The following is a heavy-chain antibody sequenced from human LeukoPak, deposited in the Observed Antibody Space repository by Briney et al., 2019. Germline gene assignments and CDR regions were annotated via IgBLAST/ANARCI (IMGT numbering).Heavy chain of an antibody. Sequence: GGSLRLSCAASGFTFSSYGMNWVRQAPGKGLEWVSSISSSSSYIYYADSVKGRFTISRDNAKNSLYLQMNSLRAEDTAVYYCARRGSGSYYGSLGYWGQGPLVTDSS. CDR3: ARRGSGSYYGSLGY. V-gene: IGHV3-21*01. CDR2: ISSSSSYI. D-gene: IGHD1-26*01. CDR1: GFTFSSYG. J-gene: IGHJ4*02.